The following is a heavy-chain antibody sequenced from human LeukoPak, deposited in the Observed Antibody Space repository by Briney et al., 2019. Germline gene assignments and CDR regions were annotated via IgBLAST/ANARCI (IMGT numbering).Heavy chain of an antibody. V-gene: IGHV3-33*01. D-gene: IGHD6-19*01. CDR1: GFTYSSFG. Sequence: GGSLRLSCAASGFTYSSFGMHWVRQAPGKGLEWVAVIWYDASNKYYADSVKGRFTISRDNSKNTLYLQMNSLRAEDTAVYYCARGPYSSGSSAVYWGQGTLVTVSS. CDR2: IWYDASNK. CDR3: ARGPYSSGSSAVY. J-gene: IGHJ4*02.